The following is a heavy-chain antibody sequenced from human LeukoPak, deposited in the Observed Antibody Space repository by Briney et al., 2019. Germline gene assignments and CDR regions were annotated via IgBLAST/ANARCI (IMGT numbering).Heavy chain of an antibody. Sequence: GRSLRLSCAASGFSFSSYGMHWVRQAPGKGLEWVAVIWYDGSNKYYADSVKGRFTISRDNSKNTLFPQMNSLRAEDTAVYYCARMGRYCSSTSCYPRYGMDVWGQGTTVTVSS. CDR1: GFSFSSYG. D-gene: IGHD2-2*01. CDR3: ARMGRYCSSTSCYPRYGMDV. CDR2: IWYDGSNK. J-gene: IGHJ6*02. V-gene: IGHV3-33*01.